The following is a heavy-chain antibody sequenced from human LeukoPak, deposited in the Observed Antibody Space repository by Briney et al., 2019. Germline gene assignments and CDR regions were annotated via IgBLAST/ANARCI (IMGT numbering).Heavy chain of an antibody. V-gene: IGHV3-9*01. Sequence: GGSPRLSCAASGFTFDDYAMHWVRQAPGKGLEWVSGISWNSGSIGYADSVKGRFTISRDNAKNSLYLQMNSLRAEDTALYYCAKAQRAVAGMNFDYWGQGTLVTVSS. CDR2: ISWNSGSI. CDR3: AKAQRAVAGMNFDY. D-gene: IGHD6-19*01. CDR1: GFTFDDYA. J-gene: IGHJ4*02.